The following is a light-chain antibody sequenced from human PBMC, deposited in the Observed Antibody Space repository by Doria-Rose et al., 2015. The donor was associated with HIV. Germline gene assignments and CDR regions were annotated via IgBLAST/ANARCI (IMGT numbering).Light chain of an antibody. CDR3: QQYYDTPS. Sequence: DIRVTQSPESLGMSLGERATLNCQSNQSLLYTSTNYFAWYQQKPGQPPKLLIYWASTRQSGVPARFSGSGSGTDFALTISSLEAEDVAVYYCQQYYDTPSFGPGTTVDIK. CDR1: QSLLYTSTNY. V-gene: IGKV4-1*01. CDR2: WAS. J-gene: IGKJ3*01.